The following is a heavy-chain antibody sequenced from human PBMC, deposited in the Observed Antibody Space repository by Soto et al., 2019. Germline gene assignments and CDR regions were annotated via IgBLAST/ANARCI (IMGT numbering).Heavy chain of an antibody. CDR1: GVSFSGYY. D-gene: IGHD6-25*01. CDR3: ARGISVMAAFARDAPDKYFFDS. J-gene: IGHJ4*02. V-gene: IGHV4-34*01. CDR2: INHSGST. Sequence: SETLSLTCAFYGVSFSGYYWTCIRHPPEKGLEWIGEINHSGSTNQNPSLKSRVSISVDRSKNQFSLRLRSVTAADTAVYYCARGISVMAAFARDAPDKYFFDSWSLGTLVTVSS.